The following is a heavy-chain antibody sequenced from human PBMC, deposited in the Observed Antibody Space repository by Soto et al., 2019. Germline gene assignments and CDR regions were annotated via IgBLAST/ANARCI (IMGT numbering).Heavy chain of an antibody. V-gene: IGHV1-69*13. CDR2: IIPIFGTA. CDR3: ARHPGGRGYYYGMDV. Sequence: SVKVSCKASGGTFSSYAISWVRQAPGQGLEWMGGIIPIFGTANYAQKFQGRVTITADESTSTAYMELSSLRSEDTAVYYCARHPGGRGYYYGMDVWGRGTTVTVSS. CDR1: GGTFSSYA. D-gene: IGHD2-15*01. J-gene: IGHJ6*02.